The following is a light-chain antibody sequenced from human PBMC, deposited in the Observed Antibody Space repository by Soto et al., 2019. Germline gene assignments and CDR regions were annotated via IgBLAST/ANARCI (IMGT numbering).Light chain of an antibody. CDR3: SSYTSSSTLWV. V-gene: IGLV2-14*01. CDR1: SSDVGGYNY. CDR2: DVS. J-gene: IGLJ2*01. Sequence: QSALTQPASVSGSPGQSITISCTGTSSDVGGYNYVSWYQQHPGKAPNLMIYDVSNRPSGVSNRFSGSKSGNTASLTISGLQAEDEADYYCSSYTSSSTLWVFGGGTQLTVL.